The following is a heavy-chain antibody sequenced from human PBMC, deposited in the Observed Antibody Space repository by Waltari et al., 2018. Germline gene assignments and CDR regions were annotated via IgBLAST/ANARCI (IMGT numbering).Heavy chain of an antibody. D-gene: IGHD6-19*01. CDR1: GFTFDDYA. Sequence: EVQLVESGGGLVQPGRSLRLSCAASGFTFDDYAMHWVRQAPGKGLEWVSGISWNSGSIGYADCVKGRFTISRDNAKNSLYLQMNSLRAEDTALYYCAKDGGVAVAGTSLNWFDPWGQGTLVTVSS. CDR2: ISWNSGSI. J-gene: IGHJ5*02. CDR3: AKDGGVAVAGTSLNWFDP. V-gene: IGHV3-9*01.